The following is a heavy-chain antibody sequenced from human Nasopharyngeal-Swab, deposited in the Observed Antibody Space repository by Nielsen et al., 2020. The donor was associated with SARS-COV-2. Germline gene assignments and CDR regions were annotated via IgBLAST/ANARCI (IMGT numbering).Heavy chain of an antibody. CDR2: ISGSGGST. V-gene: IGHV3-23*01. D-gene: IGHD3-22*01. Sequence: WIRQPPGKGLEWVSAISGSGGSTYYADSVKGRFTISRDNSKNTLYLQMNSLRAEDTAVHYCAKDLVVVITPNGMDVWGQGTTVTVSS. CDR3: AKDLVVVITPNGMDV. J-gene: IGHJ6*02.